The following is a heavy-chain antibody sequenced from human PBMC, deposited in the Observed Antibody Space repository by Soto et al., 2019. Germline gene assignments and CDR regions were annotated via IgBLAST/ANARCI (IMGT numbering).Heavy chain of an antibody. V-gene: IGHV3-7*01. J-gene: IGHJ5*01. CDR1: GFTFSSYW. Sequence: EVQLVESGGGLVQPGGSLRLSCAASGFTFSSYWMSWVRQAPGKGLEWVANIKQDGSEKYYVDSVKGRFTISRDNAKNSLYVQMSSLGAGDPVVYYCAREFGAVAYEVLFDSWGQGTLVTVSS. D-gene: IGHD6-19*01. CDR2: IKQDGSEK. CDR3: AREFGAVAYEVLFDS.